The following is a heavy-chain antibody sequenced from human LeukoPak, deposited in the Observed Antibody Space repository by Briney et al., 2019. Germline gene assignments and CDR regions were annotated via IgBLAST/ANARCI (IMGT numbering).Heavy chain of an antibody. V-gene: IGHV3-30*03. CDR2: ISYDGSNK. CDR3: ARGNSKYYYYYYGMDV. J-gene: IGHJ6*02. D-gene: IGHD4-23*01. CDR1: GFTFSSYG. Sequence: GGSLRLSCAASGFTFSSYGMHWVRQAPGKGLEWVAVISYDGSNKYYADSVKGRFTISRDNSKNTLYLQMNSLRAEDTAVYYCARGNSKYYYYYYGMDVWGQGTTVTVSS.